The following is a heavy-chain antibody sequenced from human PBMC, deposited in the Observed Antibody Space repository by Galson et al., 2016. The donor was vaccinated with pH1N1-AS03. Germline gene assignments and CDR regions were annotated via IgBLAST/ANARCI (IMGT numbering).Heavy chain of an antibody. Sequence: SLRLSCAASDVSLRAYWMSWVRQSPGKGLEWVASTNPDGSQKDYLDSVKGRFTISKDNAKNSLSLQMSSLRVEDTAFYYCGGRDGWTNDYWGQGILVTVSS. CDR2: TNPDGSQK. CDR1: DVSLRAYW. J-gene: IGHJ4*02. V-gene: IGHV3-7*01. CDR3: GGRDGWTNDY. D-gene: IGHD3-10*01.